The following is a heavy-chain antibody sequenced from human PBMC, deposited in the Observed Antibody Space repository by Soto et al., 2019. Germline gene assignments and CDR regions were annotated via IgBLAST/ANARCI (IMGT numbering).Heavy chain of an antibody. D-gene: IGHD3-10*01. CDR2: IYYSGST. CDR1: GGSISSGDYY. J-gene: IGHJ4*02. Sequence: SETLSLTCTVSGGSISSGDYYWSWIRQPPGKGLEWIGYIYYSGSTYYNPSLKSRVTISVDTSKNQFSLKLSSVTAADTAVYYCARVRVLEYFDYWGQGTLVTVSS. V-gene: IGHV4-30-4*01. CDR3: ARVRVLEYFDY.